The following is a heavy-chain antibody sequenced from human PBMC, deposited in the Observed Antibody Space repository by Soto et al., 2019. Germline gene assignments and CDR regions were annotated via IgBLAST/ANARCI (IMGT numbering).Heavy chain of an antibody. D-gene: IGHD2-15*01. Sequence: EVQLVESGGGLVQPGGSLRLSCAASEFTFSSYWMSWVRQAPGKGLEWVANIKQDGSQKYYVDSVKGRFTIFRDNAKNSLYLQMNSLRAEDTAVYYCARTIVVVVPTTPDYFDYWGQGTLVTVSS. V-gene: IGHV3-7*01. CDR1: EFTFSSYW. J-gene: IGHJ4*02. CDR3: ARTIVVVVPTTPDYFDY. CDR2: IKQDGSQK.